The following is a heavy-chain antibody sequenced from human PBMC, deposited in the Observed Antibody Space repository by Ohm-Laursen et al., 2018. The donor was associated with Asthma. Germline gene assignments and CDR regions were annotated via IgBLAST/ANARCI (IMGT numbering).Heavy chain of an antibody. CDR1: GFTFSDYF. Sequence: GSLRLSCSASGFTFSDYFMHWVRQRPGGGLDWISHIFPDGRHTNYADSVKGRFAISRDNAHNSLYLQTNSLRAEDTAFYYCAVSIYAYGEGAYWGQGTLVTVSS. V-gene: IGHV3-74*01. CDR2: IFPDGRHT. CDR3: AVSIYAYGEGAY. J-gene: IGHJ4*02. D-gene: IGHD3-10*01.